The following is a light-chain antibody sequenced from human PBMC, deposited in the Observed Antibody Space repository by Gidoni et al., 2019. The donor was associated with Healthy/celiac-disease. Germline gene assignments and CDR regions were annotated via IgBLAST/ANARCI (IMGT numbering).Light chain of an antibody. CDR1: QSISSY. Sequence: DIQMTQSPSSLSASVGDRVTITCRASQSISSYLNWYQQKPGKAPKLLIYAASSLQSGVPSRFSGSGSGTECTLTISSLQPEDCTTYYCQQSYSTLWTFGQGTKVEIK. J-gene: IGKJ1*01. CDR3: QQSYSTLWT. V-gene: IGKV1-39*01. CDR2: AAS.